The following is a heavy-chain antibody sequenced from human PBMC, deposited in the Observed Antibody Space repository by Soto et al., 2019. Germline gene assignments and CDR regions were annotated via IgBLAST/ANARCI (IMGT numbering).Heavy chain of an antibody. V-gene: IGHV6-1*01. CDR1: GDSVSSNSAA. J-gene: IGHJ4*02. Sequence: QVQLQQSGPGLVKPSQTLSLTCAISGDSVSSNSAAWNWVRQSPSRGLEWLGRTYYRSKWYTDYADSVRGRTTINVDTSKNQFTLQXXXXXXXXXXXXXXXXXXXXXXCYTDGYFDSWGQGTLVTVSS. CDR2: TYYRSKWYT. D-gene: IGHD2-2*02. CDR3: XXXXXXXXCYTDGYFDS.